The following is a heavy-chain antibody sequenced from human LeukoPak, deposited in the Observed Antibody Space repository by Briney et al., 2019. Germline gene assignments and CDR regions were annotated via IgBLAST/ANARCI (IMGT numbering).Heavy chain of an antibody. Sequence: GGPLSFSCEPPGSPFTSIPLSWVGQAQGKGLEWVSVISGSGGTTYYADSVKGRFTISRDNSKNTLYLQMNSLRVEDTAVYYCANVGGTGWRFFDYWGQGTLVTVSS. CDR1: GSPFTSIP. V-gene: IGHV3-23*01. J-gene: IGHJ4*02. CDR3: ANVGGTGWRFFDY. CDR2: ISGSGGTT. D-gene: IGHD6-19*01.